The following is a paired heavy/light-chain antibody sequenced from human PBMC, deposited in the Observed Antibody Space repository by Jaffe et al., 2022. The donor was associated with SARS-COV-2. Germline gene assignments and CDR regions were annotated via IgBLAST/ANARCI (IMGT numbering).Light chain of an antibody. CDR1: QSVSSN. CDR3: QQYDNWLWT. V-gene: IGKV3-15*01. J-gene: IGKJ1*01. Sequence: EIVMTQSPATLSVSPGEGATLSCRAGQSVSSNLAWYQQKPGQAPRLLIFGASTRATGISARFSGSGSGTEFTLTISSLQSEDFAVYYCQQYDNWLWTFGQGTKVEIK. CDR2: GAS.
Heavy chain of an antibody. CDR1: GFSFSTYS. CDR3: TRGVDS. J-gene: IGHJ5*01. V-gene: IGHV3-21*01. Sequence: EVQLVESGGGLVKPGGSLRLSCAASGFSFSTYSLNWVRQAPGKGLEWVSSISTTGINTYYADSVKGRFSISRDNTKNSLFLQMNSLRAEDTAVYYCTRGVDSWGQGTLVTVSS. CDR2: ISTTGINT.